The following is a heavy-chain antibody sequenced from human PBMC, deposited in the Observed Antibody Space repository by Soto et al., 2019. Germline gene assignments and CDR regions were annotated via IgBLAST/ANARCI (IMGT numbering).Heavy chain of an antibody. CDR1: GFSLSNARMG. V-gene: IGHV2-26*01. CDR2: IFSNDEK. Sequence: QVTLKESGPVLVNPTETLTLTCTVSGFSLSNARMGVSWIRQPPGKALEWLAHIFSNDEKSYSTSLKSRLTISKDTSKSQVVLTMTNMDPVDTATYYCARMATNPPAGFDYWGQGTLVTVSS. J-gene: IGHJ4*02. D-gene: IGHD2-8*01. CDR3: ARMATNPPAGFDY.